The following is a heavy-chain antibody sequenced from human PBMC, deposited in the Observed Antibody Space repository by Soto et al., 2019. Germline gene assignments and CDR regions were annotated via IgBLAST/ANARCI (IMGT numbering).Heavy chain of an antibody. Sequence: PSETLSLTCSVSGASISTSSDFWGWIRQAPGKGLEWIGNVYQSGTTRLNPSLKSRVSIFVDRSKNQSSLELNSATAADRAVYYCAGQPESTSYFDYWGQGILVTVSS. J-gene: IGHJ4*02. CDR3: AGQPESTSYFDY. CDR2: VYQSGTT. D-gene: IGHD2-2*01. CDR1: GASISTSSDF. V-gene: IGHV4-39*01.